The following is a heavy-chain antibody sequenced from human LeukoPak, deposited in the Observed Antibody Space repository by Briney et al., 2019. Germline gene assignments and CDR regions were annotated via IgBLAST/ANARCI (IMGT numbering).Heavy chain of an antibody. D-gene: IGHD3-22*01. J-gene: IGHJ4*02. CDR1: GFSFSSYG. Sequence: PGGSLRLSCAASGFSFSSYGMHWVRQAPGKGLEWVAFIRFDGSDKYNADSVKGRFTISRDNSKNTLYLQMNSPTTEDTAVYYCAKGPLYYDSSGYYPEYWGQGTLVTVSS. V-gene: IGHV3-30*02. CDR3: AKGPLYYDSSGYYPEY. CDR2: IRFDGSDK.